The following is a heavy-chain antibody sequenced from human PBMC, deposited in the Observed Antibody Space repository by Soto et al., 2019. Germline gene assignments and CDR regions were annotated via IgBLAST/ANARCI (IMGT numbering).Heavy chain of an antibody. V-gene: IGHV3-9*01. CDR2: ISWNSGSI. Sequence: EVQLVESGGGLVQLARPLRLSCAASGFPFVDNPMHWVRQARGKGLEWVSGISWNSGSIGYADSVKGRFTISRDNAKNSLYLQMNSLRAEDTALYYCAKDMGSGWDVYFQHWGQGTLVTVSS. CDR1: GFPFVDNP. D-gene: IGHD6-19*01. J-gene: IGHJ1*01. CDR3: AKDMGSGWDVYFQH.